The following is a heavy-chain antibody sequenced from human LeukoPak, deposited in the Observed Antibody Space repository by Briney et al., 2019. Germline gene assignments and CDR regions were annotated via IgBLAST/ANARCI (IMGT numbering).Heavy chain of an antibody. D-gene: IGHD6-13*01. CDR2: IIPIFGTA. J-gene: IGHJ6*03. V-gene: IGHV1-69*06. Sequence: ASVKVSCKASGGTFSSYAISWVRQAPGQGLEWMGGIIPIFGTANYAQKFQGRVTITADKSTSTAYMELRSLRSDDTAVYYCARSWGIAAAGTDYMDVWGKGTTVTISS. CDR1: GGTFSSYA. CDR3: ARSWGIAAAGTDYMDV.